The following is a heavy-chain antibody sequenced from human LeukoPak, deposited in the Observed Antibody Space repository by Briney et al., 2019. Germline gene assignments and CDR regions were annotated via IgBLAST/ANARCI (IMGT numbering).Heavy chain of an antibody. Sequence: NPSETLSLTCAVYGGSFSGYYWSWIRQPPGKGLEWIGEINHSGSTNYNPSLKSRVTISVDTSKNQFSLKLSSVTAADTAVYYCAKFPPDYYDSSGYHLTGYWGQGTLVTVSS. J-gene: IGHJ4*02. CDR3: AKFPPDYYDSSGYHLTGY. CDR1: GGSFSGYY. V-gene: IGHV4-34*01. D-gene: IGHD3-22*01. CDR2: INHSGST.